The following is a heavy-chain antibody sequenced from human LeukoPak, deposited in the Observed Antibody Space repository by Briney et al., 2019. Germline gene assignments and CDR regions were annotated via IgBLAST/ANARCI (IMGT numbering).Heavy chain of an antibody. CDR2: IYYSGST. D-gene: IGHD3-22*01. CDR3: ARNYYDRYFDY. J-gene: IGHJ4*02. V-gene: IGHV4-39*07. CDR1: GGSISSYY. Sequence: SETLSLTCTVSGGSISSYYWSWIRQPPGKGLEWIGSIYYSGSTYYNPSLKSRVTISVDTSKNQFSLKLSSVTAADTAVYYCARNYYDRYFDYWGQGTLVTVSS.